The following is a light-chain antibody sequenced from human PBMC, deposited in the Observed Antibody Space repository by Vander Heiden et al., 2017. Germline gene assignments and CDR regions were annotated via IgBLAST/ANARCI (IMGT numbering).Light chain of an antibody. Sequence: EIVLTQSPGTLSLSPGERATLSCRASQSVSSSSLAWYLQKPGQAPRLLIYGASSRATGIPDRFSGSGSGTDFTLTISRLEPEDFAVYYCQQYGSSLQSTFGQGTKLEIK. V-gene: IGKV3-20*01. CDR3: QQYGSSLQST. J-gene: IGKJ2*01. CDR1: QSVSSSS. CDR2: GAS.